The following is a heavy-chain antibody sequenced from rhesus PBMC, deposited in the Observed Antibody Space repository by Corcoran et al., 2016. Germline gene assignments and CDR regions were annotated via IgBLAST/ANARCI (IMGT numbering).Heavy chain of an antibody. D-gene: IGHD3-9*01. V-gene: IGHV2-1*01. CDR1: GFSLSTSGMG. CDR2: IYWNDDK. J-gene: IGHJ4*01. CDR3: ARRRAGYEDEYGYYYTYYFDY. Sequence: QVTLKESGPALVKPTQTLTLTCTFSGFSLSTSGMGVGWIRQPSRKTLEWIAHIYWNDDKYYSTSLKSRLTITKDTSKNQVVLTMTNMDPVDTATGYCARRRAGYEDEYGYYYTYYFDYWGQGVLVTVSS.